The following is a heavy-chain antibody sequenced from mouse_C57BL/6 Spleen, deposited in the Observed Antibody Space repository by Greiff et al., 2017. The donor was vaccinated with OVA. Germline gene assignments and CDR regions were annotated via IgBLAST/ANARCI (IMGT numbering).Heavy chain of an antibody. D-gene: IGHD2-2*01. CDR3: AIYYGYDGGLAY. CDR1: GFTFSDYG. CDR2: ISSGSSTI. Sequence: EVKLVESGGGLVKPGGSLKLSCAASGFTFSDYGMHWVRQAPEKGLEWVAYISSGSSTIYYADTVKGRFTISRDNAKNTLFLQMTSLRSEDTAMYYCAIYYGYDGGLAYWGQGTLVTVSA. V-gene: IGHV5-17*01. J-gene: IGHJ3*01.